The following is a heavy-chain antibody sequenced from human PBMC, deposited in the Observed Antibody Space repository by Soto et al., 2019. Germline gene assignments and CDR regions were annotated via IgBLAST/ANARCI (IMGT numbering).Heavy chain of an antibody. CDR2: ISNGGDSI. V-gene: IGHV3-48*02. CDR1: GVDFIDYN. D-gene: IGHD3-22*01. Sequence: GGFLRLSCAASGVDFIDYNMNWVRQAPGKGLEWVSYISNGGDSIYYADSNKGRFTNSRDNAKNSLYLEMNSLRDEDTAVYYCARDDYDIRESIWGQGTLVTVSS. J-gene: IGHJ4*02. CDR3: ARDDYDIRESI.